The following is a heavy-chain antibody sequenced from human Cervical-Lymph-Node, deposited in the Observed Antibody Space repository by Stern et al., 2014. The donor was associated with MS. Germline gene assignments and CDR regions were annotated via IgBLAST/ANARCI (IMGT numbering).Heavy chain of an antibody. Sequence: EVHLVESGGGLVQPGGSLRLSCAASGFTFSRFDMHWVRQTPGKGLEWVSGIDTSGDTYYSGSVKGRFTISREDAGNSLYLQMNSLRVADTAVYYCARGVEGDDYGSDLQDFFYGLDVWGQGTTVTVSS. CDR1: GFTFSRFD. V-gene: IGHV3-13*01. J-gene: IGHJ6*02. CDR2: IDTSGDT. CDR3: ARGVEGDDYGSDLQDFFYGLDV. D-gene: IGHD4-17*01.